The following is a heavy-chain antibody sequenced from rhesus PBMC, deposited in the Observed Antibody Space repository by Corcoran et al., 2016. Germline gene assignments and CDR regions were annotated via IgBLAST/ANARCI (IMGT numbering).Heavy chain of an antibody. J-gene: IGHJ4*01. CDR2: ISWDGGRT. V-gene: IGHV3-201*01. CDR3: AKYSRRSGTWNVEDYFDY. Sequence: EVQLVESGGGVVQPGGSLRLSCAASGFTFDDYAMHWVRQALGKGLEWVSAISWDGGRTGYADSVTGRFTISRDDAKNSLYLQMDRLRAEDTALYYCAKYSRRSGTWNVEDYFDYWGQGVLVTVSS. D-gene: IGHD6-25*01. CDR1: GFTFDDYA.